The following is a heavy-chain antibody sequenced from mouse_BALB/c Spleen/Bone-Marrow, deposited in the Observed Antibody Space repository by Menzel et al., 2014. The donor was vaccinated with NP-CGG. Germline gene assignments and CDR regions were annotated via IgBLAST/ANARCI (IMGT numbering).Heavy chain of an antibody. V-gene: IGHV14-3*02. D-gene: IGHD1-1*01. CDR1: GFNIKDTY. CDR2: IDPANGNT. CDR3: AAYYYGSSHGFFY. J-gene: IGHJ3*01. Sequence: GQLQQSGAELVKPGASVKLSCTASGFNIKDTYMHWVQQRPEQGLEGIGRIDPANGNTKYDPKFQGKATITADTSPNTAYLQLSSLTSEDTAFYYCAAYYYGSSHGFFYWGQGTLVTASA.